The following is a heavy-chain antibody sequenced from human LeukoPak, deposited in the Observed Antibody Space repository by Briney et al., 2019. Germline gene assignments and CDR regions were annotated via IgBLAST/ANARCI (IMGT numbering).Heavy chain of an antibody. CDR2: INHSGST. V-gene: IGHV4-34*01. Sequence: PSETLSLTCAVYGGSFSGYYWTWIRQPPGKGLEWIGEINHSGSTNYNPSLKSRVTISVDTSKNQFSLKLSSVTAADTAVYYCATQGIVVVVAATPAASLFDPWGQGTLVTVSS. CDR3: ATQGIVVVVAATPAASLFDP. CDR1: GGSFSGYY. J-gene: IGHJ5*02. D-gene: IGHD2-15*01.